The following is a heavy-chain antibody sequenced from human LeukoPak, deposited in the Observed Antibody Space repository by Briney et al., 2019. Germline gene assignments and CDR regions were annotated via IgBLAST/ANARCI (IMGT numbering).Heavy chain of an antibody. CDR2: ISSSSSTI. V-gene: IGHV3-48*01. Sequence: PGGSLRLSCAASGFTFSSYSMTWVRQAPGKGLEWVSYISSSSSTIYYADSVKGRFTISRDNAKNSLYLQMNSLRAEDTAVYYCARDIYGGNSGGWGQGTLVTVSS. CDR3: ARDIYGGNSGG. D-gene: IGHD4-23*01. J-gene: IGHJ4*02. CDR1: GFTFSSYS.